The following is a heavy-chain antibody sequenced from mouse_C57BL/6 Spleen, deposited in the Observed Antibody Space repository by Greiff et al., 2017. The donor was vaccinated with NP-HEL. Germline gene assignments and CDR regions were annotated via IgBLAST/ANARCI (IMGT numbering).Heavy chain of an antibody. J-gene: IGHJ3*01. D-gene: IGHD2-5*01. CDR3: ARGYYSNYEGFAY. CDR2: ISDGGSYT. CDR1: GFTFSSYA. Sequence: EVMLVESGGGLVKPGGSLKLSCAASGFTFSSYAMSWVRQTPEKRLEWVATISDGGSYTYYPDNVKGRFTISRDNAKNNLYLQMSHLKSEDTAMYYCARGYYSNYEGFAYWGQGTLVTVSA. V-gene: IGHV5-4*03.